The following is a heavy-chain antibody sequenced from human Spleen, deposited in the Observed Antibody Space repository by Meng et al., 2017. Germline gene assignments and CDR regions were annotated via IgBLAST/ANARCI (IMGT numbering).Heavy chain of an antibody. V-gene: IGHV4-34*01. CDR2: INHSGST. D-gene: IGHD4-11*01. CDR1: GGSFSDYN. J-gene: IGHJ4*02. Sequence: VQLQEAGPGLLKPSETLSLTCVVSGGSFSDYNWSWIRQPPGKGLEWIGEINHSGSTNYNPSLESRATIPVDTSQNNLSLKLSSVTAADSAVYYCARGPTTMAHDFDYWGQGTLVTVSS. CDR3: ARGPTTMAHDFDY.